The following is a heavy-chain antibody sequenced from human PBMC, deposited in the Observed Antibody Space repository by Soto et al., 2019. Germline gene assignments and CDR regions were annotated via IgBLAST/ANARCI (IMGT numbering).Heavy chain of an antibody. J-gene: IGHJ6*02. V-gene: IGHV1-18*01. Sequence: QVQLVQSRGEVKKPGASVKVSCKTSGYSFTTYGISWVRQAPGQGLEWMGWISGYNGNTNYAQKRKGRLTMTTDTSTSTAYMGLRSLTSDDTAVYYCAREGPAPYYYYGMDVWGQGSTVTVSS. CDR1: GYSFTTYG. CDR3: AREGPAPYYYYGMDV. CDR2: ISGYNGNT.